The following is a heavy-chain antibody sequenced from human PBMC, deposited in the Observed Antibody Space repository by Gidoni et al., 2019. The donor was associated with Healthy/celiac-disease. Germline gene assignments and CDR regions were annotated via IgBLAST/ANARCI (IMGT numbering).Heavy chain of an antibody. CDR1: GYSFTSYG. Sequence: EVQLVQSGAAVKKPGESLKISCKGSGYSFTSYGIGWVRQMPGKGLEWMGIIYPGDADTRYSPSFQGQFTISADKSISTAYLQWSSLKASDTAMYYCARTGEDRSSLHPLYFDYWGQGTLVTVSS. CDR2: IYPGDADT. J-gene: IGHJ4*02. V-gene: IGHV5-51*01. CDR3: ARTGEDRSSLHPLYFDY. D-gene: IGHD7-27*01.